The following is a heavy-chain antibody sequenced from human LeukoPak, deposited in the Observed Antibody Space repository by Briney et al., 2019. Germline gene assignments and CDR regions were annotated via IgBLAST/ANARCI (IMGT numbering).Heavy chain of an antibody. Sequence: GGSLRLSCAASGFTFSSYSMNWVRQAPGKGLEWVSSISTSSSYIHYADSVKGRITISRDNAKKLVYLQMNSLRAEDTAMYYCARGAEGIAASDSNFDYWGQGTLVSVSS. J-gene: IGHJ4*02. D-gene: IGHD6-13*01. CDR3: ARGAEGIAASDSNFDY. V-gene: IGHV3-21*01. CDR2: ISTSSSYI. CDR1: GFTFSSYS.